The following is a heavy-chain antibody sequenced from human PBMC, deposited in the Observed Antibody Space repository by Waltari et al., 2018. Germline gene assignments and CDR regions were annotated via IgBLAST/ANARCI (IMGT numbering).Heavy chain of an antibody. V-gene: IGHV4-39*01. Sequence: QLQLQESGPGLVKPSEPLSLTCTVSGGSISSSAYYCVWIRQPPGKGLEWIGSIYYSGTTYYNPSLNSRVTISVDTSKSQFSLKLSSVTAADTAIYYCARQSYYDESGHDWGQGTLVTVSS. D-gene: IGHD3-22*01. CDR2: IYYSGTT. CDR3: ARQSYYDESGHD. CDR1: GGSISSSAYY. J-gene: IGHJ4*02.